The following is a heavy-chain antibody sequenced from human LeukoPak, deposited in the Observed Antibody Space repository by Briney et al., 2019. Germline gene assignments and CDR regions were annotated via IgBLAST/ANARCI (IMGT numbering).Heavy chain of an antibody. CDR3: ARDRPLGKYPNWFDP. D-gene: IGHD2-2*01. J-gene: IGHJ5*02. CDR2: IYYSGST. V-gene: IGHV4-39*07. CDR1: GGSISSSSYY. Sequence: PSETLSLTCTVSGGSISSSSYYWGWIRQPPGKGLEWIGSIYYSGSTYYNPSLKSRVTISVDTSKNQFSLKLSSVTAADTAVYYCARDRPLGKYPNWFDPWGQGTLVTVSS.